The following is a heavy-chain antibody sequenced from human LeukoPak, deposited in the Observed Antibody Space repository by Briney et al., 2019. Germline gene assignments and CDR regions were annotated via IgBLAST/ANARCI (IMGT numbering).Heavy chain of an antibody. CDR3: ARGGYYGSGNDFRFDP. V-gene: IGHV4-59*01. CDR2: IHYTGST. CDR1: GGSISSYY. Sequence: SETLSLTCTVSGGSISSYYWSWIRQPPGKGLEWIGYIHYTGSTNYNPSLKSRVTISVDTSKNQFSLKLSSVTAADTAIYYCARGGYYGSGNDFRFDPWGQGTLVTVSS. J-gene: IGHJ5*02. D-gene: IGHD3-10*01.